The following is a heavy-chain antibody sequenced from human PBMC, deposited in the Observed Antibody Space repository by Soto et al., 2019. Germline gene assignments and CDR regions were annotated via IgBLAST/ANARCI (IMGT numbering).Heavy chain of an antibody. CDR2: ISAYNDHT. Sequence: QVQLVQSGAEVKKLGASVKVSCKAAGYTVTTYGARWVRQAPGQGLEWVGWISAYNDHTNYAQKCQGRVTMTTDTSTSTAYMELMSLRSDDTAVYYCARGTYFDYWGQGTLVTVSS. J-gene: IGHJ4*02. V-gene: IGHV1-18*01. CDR3: ARGTYFDY. CDR1: GYTVTTYG. D-gene: IGHD1-1*01.